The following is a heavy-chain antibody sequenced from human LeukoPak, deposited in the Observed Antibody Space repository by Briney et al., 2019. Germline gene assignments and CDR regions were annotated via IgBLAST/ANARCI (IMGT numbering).Heavy chain of an antibody. Sequence: ASVKVSRKASGYTFTSYGISWVRQAPGQGLEWMGWISAYNGNTNYAQKLQGRVTMTTDTSTSTAYMELRSLRSDDTAVYYCAREKSGSYATFSFASFDYWGQGTLVTVSS. J-gene: IGHJ4*02. CDR2: ISAYNGNT. CDR3: AREKSGSYATFSFASFDY. D-gene: IGHD1-26*01. V-gene: IGHV1-18*01. CDR1: GYTFTSYG.